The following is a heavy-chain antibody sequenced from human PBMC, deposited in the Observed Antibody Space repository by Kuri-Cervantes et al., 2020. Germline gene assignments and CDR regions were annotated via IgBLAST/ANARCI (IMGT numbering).Heavy chain of an antibody. D-gene: IGHD3-22*01. Sequence: GGSLRLSCAASGFTFSSYAMHWVRQAPGKGLEWVAVISYDGSNKYYADSVKGRFTISGDNSKNTLYLQMNSLRAEDTAVYYCARQSYYDNSGSDAFDIWGQGTMVTVSS. CDR3: ARQSYYDNSGSDAFDI. CDR2: ISYDGSNK. CDR1: GFTFSSYA. J-gene: IGHJ3*02. V-gene: IGHV3-30-3*01.